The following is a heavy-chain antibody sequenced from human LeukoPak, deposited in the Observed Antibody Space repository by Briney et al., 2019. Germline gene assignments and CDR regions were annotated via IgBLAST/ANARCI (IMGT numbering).Heavy chain of an antibody. J-gene: IGHJ5*02. CDR3: AKDNVVVPAAIGWFDP. V-gene: IGHV3-53*01. CDR1: GFTVSSNF. Sequence: GGSLRLSCAASGFTVSSNFMAWVRQAPGKGLEWVSVIYGGGSTFYADSVKGRFTISRDNSKNTLYLQMNSLRAEDTAVYYCAKDNVVVPAAIGWFDPWGQGTLVTVSS. D-gene: IGHD2-2*01. CDR2: IYGGGST.